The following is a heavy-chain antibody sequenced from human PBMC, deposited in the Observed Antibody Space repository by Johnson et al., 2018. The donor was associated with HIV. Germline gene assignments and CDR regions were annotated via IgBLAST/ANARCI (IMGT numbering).Heavy chain of an antibody. CDR3: ATLPGDIVVVPAAQPDDAFDI. CDR1: GFTFSSYA. V-gene: IGHV3-NL1*01. Sequence: VQLVESGGGVVQPGGSLRLSCAASGFTFSSYAMHWVRQAPGKGLVWVSRINSGGTTWYADSVKGRFTISRDNSRDTVHLQMNSLRAEDTAVYYCATLPGDIVVVPAAQPDDAFDIWGQGTMVTVSS. D-gene: IGHD2-2*01. CDR2: INSGGTT. J-gene: IGHJ3*02.